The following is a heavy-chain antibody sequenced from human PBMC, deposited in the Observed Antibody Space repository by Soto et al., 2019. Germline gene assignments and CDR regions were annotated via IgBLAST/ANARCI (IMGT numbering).Heavy chain of an antibody. J-gene: IGHJ5*02. CDR1: GGSFSGYY. V-gene: IGHV4-34*01. CDR2: INHSGST. Sequence: SETLSLTCAVYGGSFSGYYWSWIRQPPVKGLEWIGEINHSGSTNYNPSLKSRVTISVDTSKNQFSLKLGSVTAADTAVYYCARQIVVVPAATKTSWFDPWGQGTLVTVSS. D-gene: IGHD2-2*01. CDR3: ARQIVVVPAATKTSWFDP.